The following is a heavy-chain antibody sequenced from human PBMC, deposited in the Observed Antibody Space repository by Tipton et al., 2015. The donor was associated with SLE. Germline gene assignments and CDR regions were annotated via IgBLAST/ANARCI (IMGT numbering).Heavy chain of an antibody. D-gene: IGHD3-10*01. CDR3: VGLRGSVDY. Sequence: TLSLTCAVYGGSFSGYYWSWIRQPPGKGLEWIGDINHSGSANYNPSLKSRVTISVDTSKNQFSLKLSSVTAADTAVYYCVGLRGSVDYWGQGTLVTVSS. J-gene: IGHJ4*02. CDR2: INHSGSA. CDR1: GGSFSGYY. V-gene: IGHV4-34*01.